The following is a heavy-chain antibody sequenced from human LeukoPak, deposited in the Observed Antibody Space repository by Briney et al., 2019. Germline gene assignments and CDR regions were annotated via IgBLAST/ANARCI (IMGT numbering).Heavy chain of an antibody. D-gene: IGHD4-17*01. Sequence: PSETLSLTCTVSGGSISSYYWSWIRQPPGKGLEWIGYIYYSGSTNYNPSLKSRVTISVDTSKNQFSLKLSSVTAADTAVYYCARVDGDYAPEAFDYWGQGTLVTVSS. CDR3: ARVDGDYAPEAFDY. V-gene: IGHV4-59*01. CDR1: GGSISSYY. CDR2: IYYSGST. J-gene: IGHJ4*02.